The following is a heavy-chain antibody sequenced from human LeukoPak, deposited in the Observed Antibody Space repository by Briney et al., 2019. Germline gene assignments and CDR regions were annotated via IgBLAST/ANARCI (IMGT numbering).Heavy chain of an antibody. D-gene: IGHD2-15*01. CDR3: ARDPGNCGGGSCYNNWFDP. Sequence: GASVKVSCKASGGTFSSYAISWVRQAPGQGLEWMGGIIPILGTANYAQKFQGRVTITADESTSTAYMELSSLRSEDTAVYYCARDPGNCGGGSCYNNWFDPWGQGTLVTVSS. V-gene: IGHV1-69*13. CDR2: IIPILGTA. J-gene: IGHJ5*02. CDR1: GGTFSSYA.